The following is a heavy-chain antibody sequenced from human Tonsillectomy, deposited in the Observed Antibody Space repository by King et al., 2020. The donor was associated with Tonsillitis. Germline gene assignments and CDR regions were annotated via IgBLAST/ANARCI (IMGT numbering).Heavy chain of an antibody. Sequence: VQLVESGEGLVQPGGSLRLSCTASGFTFGSSAMLWVRQAPGKGLEYVSSISSKGGSTNYAETVKGRFTISRDKSKNTQYLKMRGRRVADTAVYYCVQEGEYDSGGDYGMEYWGEGTVVTVSA. CDR3: VQEGEYDSGGDYGMEY. CDR1: GFTFGSSA. CDR2: ISSKGGST. D-gene: IGHD3-22*01. V-gene: IGHV3-64D*09. J-gene: IGHJ4*02.